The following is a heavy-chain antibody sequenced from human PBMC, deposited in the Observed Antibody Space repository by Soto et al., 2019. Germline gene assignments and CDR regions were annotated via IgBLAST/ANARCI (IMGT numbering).Heavy chain of an antibody. V-gene: IGHV3-48*02. CDR1: GFTFSSYS. Sequence: PGGSLRLSCAASGFTFSSYSMNWVRQAPGKGLEWVSYISSSSSTIYYADSVKGRFTISSDNAKNSLYLQMNSLRDEDTAVYYFARAVPYSSSWYCVDYWGQGTLVTVSS. J-gene: IGHJ4*02. D-gene: IGHD6-13*01. CDR2: ISSSSSTI. CDR3: ARAVPYSSSWYCVDY.